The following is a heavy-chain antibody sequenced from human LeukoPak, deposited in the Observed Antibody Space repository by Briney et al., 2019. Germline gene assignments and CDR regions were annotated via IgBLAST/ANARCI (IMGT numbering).Heavy chain of an antibody. CDR2: ISASAAST. CDR1: GFTFSSYA. CDR3: AKGGIGKTDSSVRPLDY. D-gene: IGHD3-10*01. V-gene: IGHV3-23*01. Sequence: GGSLRLSCAASGFTFSSYAMSWVRQAPGKGLEWVSAISASAASTYYADSMKGRFTISRDNSKNTLYLQINNLRAEDTAVYYCAKGGIGKTDSSVRPLDYWGQGTLVTVSS. J-gene: IGHJ4*02.